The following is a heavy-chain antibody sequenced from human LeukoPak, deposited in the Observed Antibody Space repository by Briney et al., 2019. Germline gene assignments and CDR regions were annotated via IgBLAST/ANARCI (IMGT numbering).Heavy chain of an antibody. CDR1: GYTFTSYG. D-gene: IGHD6-6*01. Sequence: ASVKVSCKASGYTFTSYGISWVRQAPGQGLEWMGWISAYNGNTNYAQKLQGRVTMTTDTYTSTAYMELRSLRSDDTAVYYCARRFTSSIAARRVGTYFDYWGQGTLVTVSS. V-gene: IGHV1-18*01. CDR3: ARRFTSSIAARRVGTYFDY. J-gene: IGHJ4*02. CDR2: ISAYNGNT.